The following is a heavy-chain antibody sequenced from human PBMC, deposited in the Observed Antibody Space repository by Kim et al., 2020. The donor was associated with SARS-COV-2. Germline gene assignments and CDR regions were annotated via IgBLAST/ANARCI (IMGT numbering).Heavy chain of an antibody. CDR1: GFTVSSNY. CDR2: IYSGGST. D-gene: IGHD3-22*01. Sequence: GGSLRLSCAASGFTVSSNYMSWVRQAPGKGLEWVSVIYSGGSTYYADSVKGRFTISRDNSKNTLYLQMNSLRAEDTAVYYCARDLGDSSGYGAFDIWGQGTMVTVSS. CDR3: ARDLGDSSGYGAFDI. J-gene: IGHJ3*02. V-gene: IGHV3-53*01.